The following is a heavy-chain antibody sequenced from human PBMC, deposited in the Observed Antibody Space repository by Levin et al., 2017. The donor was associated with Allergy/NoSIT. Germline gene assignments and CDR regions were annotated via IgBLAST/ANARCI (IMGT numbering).Heavy chain of an antibody. CDR2: ISSSSSTI. J-gene: IGHJ4*02. CDR1: GFTFSSYS. V-gene: IGHV3-48*01. Sequence: PGGSLRLSCAASGFTFSSYSMNWVRQAPGKGLEWVSYISSSSSTIYYADSVKGRFTISRDNAKNSLYLQMNSLRAEDTAVYYCARPVLLRSGSPFAVDYWGQGTLVTVSS. CDR3: ARPVLLRSGSPFAVDY. D-gene: IGHD3-10*01.